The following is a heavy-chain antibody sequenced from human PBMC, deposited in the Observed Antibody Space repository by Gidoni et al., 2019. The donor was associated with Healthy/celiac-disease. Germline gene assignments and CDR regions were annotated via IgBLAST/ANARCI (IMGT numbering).Heavy chain of an antibody. CDR3: ATAPNRYRTGDGIGTLDY. J-gene: IGHJ4*02. CDR1: GYTLTELS. V-gene: IGHV1-24*01. D-gene: IGHD7-27*01. Sequence: QVQLVLSGAEVKKPGASVKVSCKVSGYTLTELSRHWVRQAPGKGLEWMGGFDPEDGETIYAQKFQGRVTMTEDTSTDTAYMELSSLRSEDTAVYYCATAPNRYRTGDGIGTLDYWGQGTLVTVSS. CDR2: FDPEDGET.